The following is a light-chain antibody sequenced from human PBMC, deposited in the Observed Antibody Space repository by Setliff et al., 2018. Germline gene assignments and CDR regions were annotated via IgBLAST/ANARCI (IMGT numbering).Light chain of an antibody. Sequence: QSALTQPPSASGSPGQSLTISCTGASRDIGAYKFVSWYQQHPGKAPRLIIYEVTKRPSGVPDRFSGSKSGNTASLTVSGLQAEDGADYYCSSYAASYNPYVFGSGTKGTVL. CDR1: SRDIGAYKF. CDR3: SSYAASYNPYV. J-gene: IGLJ1*01. V-gene: IGLV2-8*01. CDR2: EVT.